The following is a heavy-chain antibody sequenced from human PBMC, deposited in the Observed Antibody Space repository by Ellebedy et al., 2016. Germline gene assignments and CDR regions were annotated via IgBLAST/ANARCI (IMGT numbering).Heavy chain of an antibody. CDR2: IIPIFGSA. CDR1: GGIFSSYA. Sequence: ASVKVSCKASGGIFSSYAISWVRQAPGQGLEWMGGIIPIFGSANYAQKFQGRVTITADESTSTAYMELSSLRSEDTAVYYCARVGIIVVRGVIIKRWFDPWGQGTLVTVSS. CDR3: ARVGIIVVRGVIIKRWFDP. V-gene: IGHV1-69*13. D-gene: IGHD3-10*01. J-gene: IGHJ5*02.